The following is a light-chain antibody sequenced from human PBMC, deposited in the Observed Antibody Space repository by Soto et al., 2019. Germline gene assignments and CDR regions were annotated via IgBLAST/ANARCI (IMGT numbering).Light chain of an antibody. CDR1: SSKIGNNY. CDR2: DNN. Sequence: QSVLTQPPSVSAARGRKVTISCSGSSSKIGNNYVSWYQQLPGTAPKLLIYDNNKRPSGIPDRFSGSKSGTSATLGITGLQTGDEADYYCGTWDSSLSADCVFGGGTNLTVL. J-gene: IGLJ3*02. V-gene: IGLV1-51*01. CDR3: GTWDSSLSADCV.